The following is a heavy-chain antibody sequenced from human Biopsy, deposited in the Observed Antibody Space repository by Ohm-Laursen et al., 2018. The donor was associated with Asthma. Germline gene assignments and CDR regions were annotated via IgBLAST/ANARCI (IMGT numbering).Heavy chain of an antibody. CDR2: ISPIFGSS. CDR3: ASDFPKDYVRYNFQF. D-gene: IGHD4-17*01. Sequence: AASVKVSCKISGYSLTDLSMHWVRQAPGLGLEWMGGISPIFGSSNYARRFQGRVTMTEDTSTDTAYMELSSLSSDDTAVYYCASDFPKDYVRYNFQFWGQGTLVTVSS. CDR1: GYSLTDLS. V-gene: IGHV1-24*01. J-gene: IGHJ4*02.